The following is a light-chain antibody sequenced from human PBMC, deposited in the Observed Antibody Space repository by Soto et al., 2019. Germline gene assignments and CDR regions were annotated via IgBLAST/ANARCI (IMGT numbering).Light chain of an antibody. J-gene: IGKJ3*01. V-gene: IGKV2-28*01. Sequence: DTLMTQSPLSLPVTPGEPASISCRSSQSLLHSNGYNYLDWYLQKPGQSPQLLIYLGSNRASGVTEWFSARGSGTDVTLKLSRVEAEDVGFYYCMLALQSPLSFGPGTKVDIX. CDR1: QSLLHSNGYNY. CDR3: MLALQSPLS. CDR2: LGS.